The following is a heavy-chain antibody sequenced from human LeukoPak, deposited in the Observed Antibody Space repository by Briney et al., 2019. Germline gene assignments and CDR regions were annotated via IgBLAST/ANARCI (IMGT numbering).Heavy chain of an antibody. V-gene: IGHV3-33*01. CDR3: TRYNNDHFDY. D-gene: IGHD1-14*01. CDR1: GFTFGGYG. J-gene: IGHJ4*02. CDR2: IAYDGSRA. Sequence: GGSLRLSCAGAGFTFGGYGMHWFRQTPGKGLEWVAVIAYDGSRAFYADSVKGRFTISRDNSKNTMSVQMDDLRAEDTAVYYCTRYNNDHFDYWGQGTLVTVSS.